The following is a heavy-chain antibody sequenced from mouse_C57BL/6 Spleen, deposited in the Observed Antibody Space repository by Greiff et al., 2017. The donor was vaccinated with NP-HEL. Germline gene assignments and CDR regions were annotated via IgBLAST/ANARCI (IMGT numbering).Heavy chain of an antibody. CDR3: ARKAYHSNHGGFAY. J-gene: IGHJ3*01. D-gene: IGHD2-5*01. Sequence: EVQLQQSGPELVKPGASVKISCKASGYSFTGYYMNWVKQSPEKSLEWIGEINPSTGGTTYNQKFKAKATLTVDKSSSTAYMQLKSLTSEDSAVYYCARKAYHSNHGGFAYWGQGTLVTVSA. V-gene: IGHV1-42*01. CDR2: INPSTGGT. CDR1: GYSFTGYY.